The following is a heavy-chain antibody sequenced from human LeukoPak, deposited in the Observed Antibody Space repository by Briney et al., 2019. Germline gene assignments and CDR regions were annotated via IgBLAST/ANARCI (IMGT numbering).Heavy chain of an antibody. CDR2: IYYTGTT. Sequence: SETLSLTCTVSGGSITSYYWSWIRQPPGNGLEWIGYIYYTGTTNYNPSLESRVTMSVDTSKNQLSLRLSSVTAADTALYCCARHSSGIAVAGTKFDGWGQGTLVTVSS. D-gene: IGHD6-19*01. V-gene: IGHV4-59*08. CDR3: ARHSSGIAVAGTKFDG. CDR1: GGSITSYY. J-gene: IGHJ4*02.